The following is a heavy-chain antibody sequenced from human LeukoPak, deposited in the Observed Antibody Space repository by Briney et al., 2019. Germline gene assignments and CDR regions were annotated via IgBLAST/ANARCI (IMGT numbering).Heavy chain of an antibody. D-gene: IGHD3-10*01. CDR1: AFTFSSYA. V-gene: IGHV3-23*01. CDR3: AKAWALSYLGGVDS. CDR2: LSGTGGNT. J-gene: IGHJ4*02. Sequence: GGSLRLSCAASAFTFSSYAMAWVRQAPGKGLEWVSTLSGTGGNTYYADSVRGRFTISRDNSKNTLYLQMNSLRAEDTAVYYCAKAWALSYLGGVDSWGQGTLVTVSS.